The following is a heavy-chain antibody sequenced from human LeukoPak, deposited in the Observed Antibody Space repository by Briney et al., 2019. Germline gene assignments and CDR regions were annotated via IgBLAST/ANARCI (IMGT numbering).Heavy chain of an antibody. V-gene: IGHV3-64*01. CDR3: ARGGLNWFDA. J-gene: IGHJ5*02. CDR2: ISENGGRT. Sequence: PGGSLRLSCADSGFTLSSYWMHWVRQAPGKGLEYVSAISENGGRTYYANSVKGRFTNSRDNSKNTLYLQMDSLRAEDTAVYYCARGGLNWFDAWGQGTLVTVSS. CDR1: GFTLSSYW.